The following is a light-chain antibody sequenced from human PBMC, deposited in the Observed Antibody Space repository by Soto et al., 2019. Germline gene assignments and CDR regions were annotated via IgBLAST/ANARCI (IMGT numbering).Light chain of an antibody. V-gene: IGKV1-27*01. CDR1: QGISNY. Sequence: DIQMSQSPSSLSASVGVRVTITCGASQGISNYLAWYQQQPGKVPKLLICAGSTLQSEVPSRFSGSGSGTDFTLTISSLQPEDVATYYCQKYNSAPFTFGPGTKVDIK. J-gene: IGKJ3*01. CDR3: QKYNSAPFT. CDR2: AGS.